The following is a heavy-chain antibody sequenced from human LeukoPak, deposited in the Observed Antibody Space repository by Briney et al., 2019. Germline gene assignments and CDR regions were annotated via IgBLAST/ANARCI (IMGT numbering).Heavy chain of an antibody. CDR2: ITGGGVTT. D-gene: IGHD1-26*01. V-gene: IGHV3-23*01. CDR3: AKALSGRYDFDY. CDR1: GFTFSTYA. Sequence: GSLRLSCAAPGFTFSTYAMTWVRQAPGKGLEWVSAITGGGVTTYYADSVNGRFTISRDNSKNTLYLQMNSLRAEDTAVYYCAKALSGRYDFDYWGQGTLVTVSS. J-gene: IGHJ4*02.